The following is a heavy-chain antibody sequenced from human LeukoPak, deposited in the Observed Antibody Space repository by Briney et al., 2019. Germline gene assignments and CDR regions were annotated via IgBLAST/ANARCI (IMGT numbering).Heavy chain of an antibody. J-gene: IGHJ5*02. CDR1: GFTFSSYG. D-gene: IGHD1-7*01. CDR2: ISYDGSNK. CDR3: AKDADWNYSWFDP. Sequence: TGGSLRPSCAASGFTFSSYGMHWVRQAPGKGLEWVAVISYDGSNKYYADSVKGRFTISRDNSKNTLYLQMNSLRAEDTAVYYCAKDADWNYSWFDPWGQGTLVTVSS. V-gene: IGHV3-30*18.